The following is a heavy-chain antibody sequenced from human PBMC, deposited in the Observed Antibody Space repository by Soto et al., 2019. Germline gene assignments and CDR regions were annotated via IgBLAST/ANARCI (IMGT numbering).Heavy chain of an antibody. V-gene: IGHV3-53*01. CDR1: GFTVSSNY. J-gene: IGHJ4*02. CDR2: IYSDGTT. CDR3: AILSN. Sequence: GGSLRLSCAASGFTVSSNYMNWVRQAPGKGLEWVSIIYSDGTTFYADSVKGRFTISRDNFKNTLYLQMNSLRAEDTAVYYCAILSNWGQGTLVTVSS. D-gene: IGHD6-6*01.